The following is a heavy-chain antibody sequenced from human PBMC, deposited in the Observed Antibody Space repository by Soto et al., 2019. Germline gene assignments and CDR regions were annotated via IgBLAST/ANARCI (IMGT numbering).Heavy chain of an antibody. D-gene: IGHD2-15*01. CDR1: GGSISSYY. Sequence: SETLSLTCTVSGGSISSYYWSWIRQPPGKGLEWIGYIYYSGSTNYNPSLKSRVTISVDTSKNQFSLKLSSVTAADTAVYYCARAGIGYCSGGSCPNWFDPWGQGTLVTVS. CDR2: IYYSGST. V-gene: IGHV4-59*01. CDR3: ARAGIGYCSGGSCPNWFDP. J-gene: IGHJ5*02.